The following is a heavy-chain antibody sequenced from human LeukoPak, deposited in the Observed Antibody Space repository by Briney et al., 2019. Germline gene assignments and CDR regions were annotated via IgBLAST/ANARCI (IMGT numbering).Heavy chain of an antibody. V-gene: IGHV4-34*01. CDR1: GGSFSGYY. CDR3: AVHDSSGYYLH. Sequence: PSETLSLTCAVYGGSFSGYYWSWIRQPPGKGLEWIGSIYYSGSTYYNPSLKSRVTISVDTSKNQFSLKLSSVTAADTAVYYCAVHDSSGYYLHWGQGTLVTVSS. CDR2: IYYSGST. D-gene: IGHD3-22*01. J-gene: IGHJ4*02.